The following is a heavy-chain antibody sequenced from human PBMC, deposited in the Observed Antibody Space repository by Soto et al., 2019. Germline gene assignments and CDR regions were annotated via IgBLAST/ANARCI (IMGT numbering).Heavy chain of an antibody. CDR1: GFTFSSYW. CDR2: IKTDGSST. Sequence: EVQLVESGGDLVQPGGSLRLSCAASGFTFSSYWMQWVRQAPGKGLVWVSRIKTDGSSTNYADSVKGRFTISRDNGKNTLYLEMNSLRVEDTAVYYCARETFDPWGQGTLVTVSS. CDR3: ARETFDP. V-gene: IGHV3-74*01. J-gene: IGHJ5*02.